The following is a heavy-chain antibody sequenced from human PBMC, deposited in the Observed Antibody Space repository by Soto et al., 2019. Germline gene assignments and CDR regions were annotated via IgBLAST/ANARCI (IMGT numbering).Heavy chain of an antibody. D-gene: IGHD3-22*01. J-gene: IGHJ4*02. Sequence: WTWIRQTPGKGLEWIGEISHSGSTNYNPSLTSRVTMSADTSKKQFSLRLSSVTAADTALYFCARGYESSRRYLPLLDYWGQGTLVTVSS. CDR3: ARGYESSRRYLPLLDY. V-gene: IGHV4-34*01. CDR2: ISHSGST.